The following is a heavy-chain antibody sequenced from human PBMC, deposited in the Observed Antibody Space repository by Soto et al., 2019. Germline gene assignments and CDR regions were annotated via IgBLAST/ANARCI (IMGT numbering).Heavy chain of an antibody. CDR2: IYYSGST. V-gene: IGHV4-59*01. CDR1: GGSISGYY. CDR3: ARLPWALYYYYGMDV. Sequence: SETLSLTCTVSGGSISGYYWSWMRQPPGKGLEWIGYIYYSGSTNYNPSLKSRVTISVDTSKNQFSLKLSSVTAADTAVYYCARLPWALYYYYGMDVWGQGTTVTVSS. J-gene: IGHJ6*02.